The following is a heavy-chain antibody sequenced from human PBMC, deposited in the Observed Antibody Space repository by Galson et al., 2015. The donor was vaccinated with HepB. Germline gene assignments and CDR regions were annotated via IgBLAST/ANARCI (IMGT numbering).Heavy chain of an antibody. CDR1: GLTFSSYS. Sequence: SLRLSCAASGLTFSSYSMHWVRQAPGKGLEYVSAINNNGISTYYANSVKGRFTISRDNSKNTLYLQMGNMRAEDMAVYYCAKEGWGGNYLDYWGQGALVTVSS. D-gene: IGHD3-10*01. CDR3: AKEGWGGNYLDY. CDR2: INNNGIST. V-gene: IGHV3-64*01. J-gene: IGHJ4*02.